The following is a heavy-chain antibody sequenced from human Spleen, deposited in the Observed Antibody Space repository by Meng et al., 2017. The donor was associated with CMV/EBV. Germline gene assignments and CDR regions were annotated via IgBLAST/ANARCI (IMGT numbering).Heavy chain of an antibody. D-gene: IGHD5-18*01. CDR2: INPSGGST. J-gene: IGHJ1*01. Sequence: SGYTCNSYYIHWGRQAPGQGLEWMGIINPSGGSTNYAQKFQGRVTMTRDTSTSTVYMELSSLISEDTAVYFCARNPGHSYATEYFQHWGQGTLVTVSS. CDR3: ARNPGHSYATEYFQH. V-gene: IGHV1-46*02. CDR1: GYTCNSYY.